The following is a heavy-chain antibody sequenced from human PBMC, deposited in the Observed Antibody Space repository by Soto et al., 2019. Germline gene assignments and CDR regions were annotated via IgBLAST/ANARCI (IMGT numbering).Heavy chain of an antibody. V-gene: IGHV3-9*01. CDR1: GFTFDDYA. J-gene: IGHJ6*02. D-gene: IGHD6-19*01. CDR3: AKAYSGWPRIETELYGMDV. Sequence: EVQLVESGGGLVQPGRSLRLSCAASGFTFDDYAMHWVRQAPGKGLEWVSGISWNSGSIGYADSVKGRFTISRDNAKNSLYLQMNSLRAEDTALYYCAKAYSGWPRIETELYGMDVWGQGTTVTVSS. CDR2: ISWNSGSI.